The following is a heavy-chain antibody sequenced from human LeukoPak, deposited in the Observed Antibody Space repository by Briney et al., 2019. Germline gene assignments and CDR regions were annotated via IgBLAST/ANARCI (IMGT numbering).Heavy chain of an antibody. CDR3: AKSYSSAYGLPDY. Sequence: GGSLRLSSAASGFTFSSYGMHWVRQAPGKGLEFVSAITSNGGSTYYADSVEGRFTISRDNSKNTLYLQMGSLRAEDMAVYYCAKSYSSAYGLPDYWGQGTLVTVSS. CDR2: ITSNGGST. D-gene: IGHD6-19*01. V-gene: IGHV3-64*02. J-gene: IGHJ4*02. CDR1: GFTFSSYG.